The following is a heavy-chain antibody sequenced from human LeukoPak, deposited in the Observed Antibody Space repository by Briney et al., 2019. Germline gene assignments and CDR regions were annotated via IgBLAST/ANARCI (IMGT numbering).Heavy chain of an antibody. Sequence: GGSLRLSCAASGFTFSSYWMHWVRQAPGKGPVWVSRINSDGSSTSYADSVKGRFTISRDNAKNTLYLQMNSLRAEDTAVYYCARDQGAVVPAACDYWGQGTLVTVSS. V-gene: IGHV3-74*01. J-gene: IGHJ4*02. CDR3: ARDQGAVVPAACDY. CDR1: GFTFSSYW. D-gene: IGHD2-2*01. CDR2: INSDGSST.